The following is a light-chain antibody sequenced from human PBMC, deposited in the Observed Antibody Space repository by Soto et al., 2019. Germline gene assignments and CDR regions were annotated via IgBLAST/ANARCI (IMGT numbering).Light chain of an antibody. CDR2: DSS. CDR3: HQYDGHSPQT. CDR1: QSVRNW. V-gene: IGKV1-5*01. Sequence: DIQMTQSPSTLFASVGDRVTITCRASQSVRNWLAWYQQKPGRAPQLLIYDSSTLGPGVPSRFRGSGSGREVTLTTIGLQPDDFATYYCHQYDGHSPQTFGNGTKVEIK. J-gene: IGKJ1*01.